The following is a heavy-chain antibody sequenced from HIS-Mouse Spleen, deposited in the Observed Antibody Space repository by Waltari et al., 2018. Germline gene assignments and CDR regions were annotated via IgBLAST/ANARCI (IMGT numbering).Heavy chain of an antibody. CDR3: ARIAEGYTSGWYAFDY. CDR2: IDWEDDK. J-gene: IGHJ4*02. V-gene: IGHV2-70*15. Sequence: QVTLRESGPALVKPTQTLTLTCTFSGFSLSTSGMCVSWIRQPPGKALEWLARIDWEDDKYNSTSLKPRLTISKDTSKNQVVLTMTNMDPVDTATYYCARIAEGYTSGWYAFDYWGQGTLVTVSS. CDR1: GFSLSTSGMC. D-gene: IGHD6-19*01.